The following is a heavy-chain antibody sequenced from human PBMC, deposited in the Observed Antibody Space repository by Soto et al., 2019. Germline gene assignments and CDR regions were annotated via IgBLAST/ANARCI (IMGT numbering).Heavy chain of an antibody. CDR1: GGTFSSYA. CDR2: VIPIFGTA. V-gene: IGHV1-69*13. Sequence: GASVKVSCKASGGTFSSYAISWVRQAPGQGLEWMGGVIPIFGTANYAQKVQGRVTITADESTSPAYMELSSLRSEDTAVYHCPTDNGGGSYFPSYYYYGMDVWGQGTTVTASS. CDR3: PTDNGGGSYFPSYYYYGMDV. J-gene: IGHJ6*02. D-gene: IGHD1-26*01.